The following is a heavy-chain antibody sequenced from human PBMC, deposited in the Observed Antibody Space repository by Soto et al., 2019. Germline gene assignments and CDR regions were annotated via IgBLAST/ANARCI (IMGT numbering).Heavy chain of an antibody. Sequence: EVQLLESGGGLVRPGGSLRLSCAASGFTFRDYALTWVRQAPGKGLEWVSGISGNGKTTYYADSVKGRFTFSRDTSENTVFLQMNNLRVEDTAVYYCVRDRGGSYWLDPWGQGTLVTVSS. D-gene: IGHD2-15*01. CDR2: ISGNGKTT. CDR3: VRDRGGSYWLDP. J-gene: IGHJ5*02. V-gene: IGHV3-23*01. CDR1: GFTFRDYA.